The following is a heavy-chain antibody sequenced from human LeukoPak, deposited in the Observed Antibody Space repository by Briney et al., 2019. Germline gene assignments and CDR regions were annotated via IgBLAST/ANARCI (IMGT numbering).Heavy chain of an antibody. CDR1: GCTFSSYY. J-gene: IGHJ4*02. V-gene: IGHV4-34*01. CDR2: INHSGSN. D-gene: IGHD1-7*01. CDR3: ARGELELPPDY. Sequence: SETLTLTCAVYGCTFSSYYWSWIRQPPGKGLEWIGEINHSGSNNYNPALKSRVNISVDTSKNQFSLKLSSVTAADTGVYYCARGELELPPDYWSQGTLVTVSS.